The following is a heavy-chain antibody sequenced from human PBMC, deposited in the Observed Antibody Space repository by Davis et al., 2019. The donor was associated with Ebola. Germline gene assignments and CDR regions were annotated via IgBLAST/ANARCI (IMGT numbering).Heavy chain of an antibody. CDR3: ARVRWFGELLGYYYGMDV. J-gene: IGHJ6*02. V-gene: IGHV3-21*01. CDR1: GFTFSSYS. D-gene: IGHD3-10*01. Sequence: GESLKIPCAASGFTFSSYSMNWVRQAPGKGLEWVSSISSSSSYIYYADSVKGRFTSSRDNAKNSLYLQMNSLRAEDTAVYYCARVRWFGELLGYYYGMDVWGQGTTVTVSS. CDR2: ISSSSSYI.